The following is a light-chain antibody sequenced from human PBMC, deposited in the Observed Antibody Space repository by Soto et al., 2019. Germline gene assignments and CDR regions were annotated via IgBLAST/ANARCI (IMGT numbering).Light chain of an antibody. V-gene: IGKV1-39*01. J-gene: IGKJ1*01. CDR1: QSISTY. Sequence: DIQMTQSPSSLSASVGDRVTITCRASQSISTYLNWYQQKPGKAPKLLIYAASSLQSGVPSRFSGSGSGTDCTLSISSLQPDDVATYYCQHYNSYSEAFGQGTKVDIK. CDR2: AAS. CDR3: QHYNSYSEA.